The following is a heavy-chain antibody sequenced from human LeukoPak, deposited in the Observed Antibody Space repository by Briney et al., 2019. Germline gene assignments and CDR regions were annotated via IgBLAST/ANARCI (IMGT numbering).Heavy chain of an antibody. CDR2: ISSSSTI. CDR3: ARARRYRSSWYHDY. J-gene: IGHJ4*02. CDR1: GFSFSTYT. V-gene: IGHV3-48*02. Sequence: GGSLRLSCAASGFSFSTYTMNWVRQAPGKGLDWVSYISSSSTIYYADSVKGRFTIPRDNANNSLYLQMNSLRDEDTAVYYCARARRYRSSWYHDYWGQGSLVTVSS. D-gene: IGHD6-13*01.